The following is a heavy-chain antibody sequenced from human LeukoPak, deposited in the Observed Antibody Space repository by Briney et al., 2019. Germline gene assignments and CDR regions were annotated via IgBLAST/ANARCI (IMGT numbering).Heavy chain of an antibody. V-gene: IGHV4-59*01. CDR1: GGSISSYY. J-gene: IGHJ6*02. CDR2: IYYSGST. CDR3: ASAYYYFISGHKSAYDMDV. D-gene: IGHD3-22*01. Sequence: SETLSLTCTVSGGSISSYYWSWIRQPPGKGLEWIGYIYYSGSTNYNPSLKSRVTISVDTSKNQCSLKLSSVTAADTAVYYCASAYYYFISGHKSAYDMDVWGQGTTVTVSS.